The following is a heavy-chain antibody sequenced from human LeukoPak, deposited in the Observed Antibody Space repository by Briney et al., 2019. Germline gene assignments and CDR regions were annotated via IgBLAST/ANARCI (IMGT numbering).Heavy chain of an antibody. Sequence: GGSLRLSCAASGFTFSSYGMPWVRQAPGKGLEWVAVIWYDGSNKYYADSVKGRFTISRDNSKNTLYLQMNSLRAEDTAVYYCARGGTAMAKRAFGYWGQGTLVTVSS. CDR3: ARGGTAMAKRAFGY. D-gene: IGHD5-18*01. CDR2: IWYDGSNK. J-gene: IGHJ4*02. V-gene: IGHV3-33*01. CDR1: GFTFSSYG.